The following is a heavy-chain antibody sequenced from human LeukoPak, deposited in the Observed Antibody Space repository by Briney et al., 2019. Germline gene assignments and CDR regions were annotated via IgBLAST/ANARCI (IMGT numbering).Heavy chain of an antibody. CDR1: GFTFGSYW. J-gene: IGHJ4*02. V-gene: IGHV3-7*01. Sequence: GGSLRLSCAASGFTFGSYWMTWVRQAPGKGLEWVANIKQDGSDKYYVDSVKGRFTISRDNSLYLQMNSLRAEDTAVYYCVRGNDYGGPHYWGQGTLVTVSS. CDR3: VRGNDYGGPHY. CDR2: IKQDGSDK. D-gene: IGHD4-23*01.